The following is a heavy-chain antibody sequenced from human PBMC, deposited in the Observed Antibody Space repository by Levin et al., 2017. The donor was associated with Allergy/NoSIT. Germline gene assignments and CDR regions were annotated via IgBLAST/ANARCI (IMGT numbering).Heavy chain of an antibody. Sequence: SETLSLTCAVYGGSFSGYYWSWIRQPPGKGLEWIGEINHSGSTNYNPSLKSRVTISVDTSKNQFSLKLSSVTAADTAVYYCARGRIGYCSSTSCYARGVYYYMDVWGKGTTVTVSS. CDR1: GGSFSGYY. CDR3: ARGRIGYCSSTSCYARGVYYYMDV. CDR2: INHSGST. V-gene: IGHV4-34*01. J-gene: IGHJ6*03. D-gene: IGHD2-2*01.